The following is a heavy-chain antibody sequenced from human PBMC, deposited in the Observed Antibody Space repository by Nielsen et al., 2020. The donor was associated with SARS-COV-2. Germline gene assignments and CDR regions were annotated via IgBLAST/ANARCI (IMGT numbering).Heavy chain of an antibody. CDR3: ARSRTYGSWSWSALVYYGMYV. CDR2: ISAYNGNT. D-gene: IGHD3-10*01. CDR1: GYTFTSYG. V-gene: IGHV1-18*01. J-gene: IGHJ6*02. Sequence: ASVKVFCKASGYTFTSYGTSWVRQDPGQGLEWMGWISAYNGNTNYAQKLQGRVTMTTDTYTSKAYMELRSLRSDDTAEYYCARSRTYGSWSWSALVYYGMYVWGQGTTVIVSS.